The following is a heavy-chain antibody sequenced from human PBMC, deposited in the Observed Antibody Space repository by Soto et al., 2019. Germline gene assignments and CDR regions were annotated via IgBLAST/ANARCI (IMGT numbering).Heavy chain of an antibody. CDR3: ASHIAAAGITPRYYYYYGMDV. CDR1: GGTFRSYA. J-gene: IGHJ6*02. V-gene: IGHV1-69*13. CDR2: IIPIFGTA. D-gene: IGHD6-13*01. Sequence: AAVNVSCKASGGTFRSYAISWVRQAPGQGLEWMGGIIPIFGTANYAQKFRGRVTITADESTSTAYMELSSLRSEDTAVYYCASHIAAAGITPRYYYYYGMDVWGQGTTVTVSS.